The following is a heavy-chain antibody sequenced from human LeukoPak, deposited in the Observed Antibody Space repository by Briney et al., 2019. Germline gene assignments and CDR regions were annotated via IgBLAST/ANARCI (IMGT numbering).Heavy chain of an antibody. D-gene: IGHD3-10*01. CDR3: ASRWVSTGEPY. CDR2: IRHSGNT. J-gene: IGHJ4*02. CDR1: AASFSSSEW. Sequence: SETLSLTCAVSAASFSSSEWWTWVRQPPGKGLEWIGEIRHSGNTNYNPSLKSRVTISLDKSKKNFSLNLSSVTAADTAVYFCASRWVSTGEPYWGLGTLVTVSS. V-gene: IGHV4-4*02.